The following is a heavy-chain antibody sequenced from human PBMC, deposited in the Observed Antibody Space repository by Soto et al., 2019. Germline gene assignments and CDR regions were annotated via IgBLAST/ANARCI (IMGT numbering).Heavy chain of an antibody. D-gene: IGHD3-10*01. J-gene: IGHJ4*02. CDR2: ISSSSSTI. Sequence: EVQLVESGGGLVQPGGSLRLSCAASGFTFSSYSMNWVRQAPGKGLEWVSYISSSSSTIYYADSVKGRFTISRDNAKNSLYLQMNSLRAEDTAVYYCARDRYHTLITMVRGVIPPFDYWGQGTLVTVSS. CDR3: ARDRYHTLITMVRGVIPPFDY. CDR1: GFTFSSYS. V-gene: IGHV3-48*01.